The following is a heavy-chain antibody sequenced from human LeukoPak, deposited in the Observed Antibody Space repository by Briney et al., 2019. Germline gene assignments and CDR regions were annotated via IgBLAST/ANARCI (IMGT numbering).Heavy chain of an antibody. CDR2: INPNSGGT. V-gene: IGHV1-2*02. CDR1: GYTFTGYY. J-gene: IGHJ4*02. CDR3: ARDRGIVVVVADY. Sequence: ASVKVSCKASGYTFTGYYTHWVRQAPGQGLEWMGWINPNSGGTNYAQKFQGRVTMTRDTSISTAYMELSRLRSDDTAVYYCARDRGIVVVVADYWGQGTLVTVSS. D-gene: IGHD2-15*01.